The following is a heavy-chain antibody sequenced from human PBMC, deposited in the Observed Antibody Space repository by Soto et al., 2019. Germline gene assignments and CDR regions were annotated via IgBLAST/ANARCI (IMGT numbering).Heavy chain of an antibody. V-gene: IGHV3-7*01. J-gene: IGHJ4*02. D-gene: IGHD6-6*01. CDR1: GFTFSSYW. Sequence: GGSLRLSCAASGFTFSSYWMSWVRQAPGKGLEWVANIKQDGSEKYYVDSVKGRFTISRDNAKNSLYLQMNSLRAEDTAVYYCARDSSRYSSSSWYFDYWGQGTLVIVSS. CDR2: IKQDGSEK. CDR3: ARDSSRYSSSSWYFDY.